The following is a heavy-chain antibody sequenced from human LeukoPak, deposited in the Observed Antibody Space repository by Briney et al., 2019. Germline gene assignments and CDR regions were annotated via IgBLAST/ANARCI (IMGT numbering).Heavy chain of an antibody. CDR1: GYTFTSYY. V-gene: IGHV1-46*01. CDR2: INPGGGST. D-gene: IGHD4-17*01. Sequence: ASVKVSCKASGYTFTSYYMHWVRQAPGQGLEWMGIINPGGGSTSYAQKFQGRVTMTRDTSTSTVYMELSSLRSEDTAVYYCARSTVTTGWFDPWGQGTLVTVSS. CDR3: ARSTVTTGWFDP. J-gene: IGHJ5*02.